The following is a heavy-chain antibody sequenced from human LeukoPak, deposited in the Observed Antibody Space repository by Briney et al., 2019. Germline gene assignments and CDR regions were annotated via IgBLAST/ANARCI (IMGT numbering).Heavy chain of an antibody. CDR2: ISSSGSTI. V-gene: IGHV3-11*04. CDR1: GFTFSDYY. CDR3: ASQMVVPAAIQY. Sequence: GGSLRLSCAASGFTFSDYYMSWIRQAPGKGLEWVSYISSSGSTIYYADSVKGRFTISRDNAKNSLYLQMNSLRAEDTAVYYCASQMVVPAAIQYWGQGTLVTVSS. D-gene: IGHD2-2*01. J-gene: IGHJ4*02.